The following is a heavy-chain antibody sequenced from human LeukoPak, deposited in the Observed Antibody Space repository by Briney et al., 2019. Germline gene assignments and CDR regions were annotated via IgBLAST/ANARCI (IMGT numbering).Heavy chain of an antibody. CDR2: ISSSSSTI. CDR3: ARSQEETSGGGRAPYDILTGYYVTY. D-gene: IGHD3-9*01. CDR1: GFTFSSYS. Sequence: GGSLRLSCAASGFTFSSYSMNWVRQAPGKGLEWVSYISSSSSTIYYADSVKGRFTISRDNAKNSLYLQMNSLRAEDTAVYYCARSQEETSGGGRAPYDILTGYYVTYWGQGTLVTVSS. J-gene: IGHJ4*02. V-gene: IGHV3-48*01.